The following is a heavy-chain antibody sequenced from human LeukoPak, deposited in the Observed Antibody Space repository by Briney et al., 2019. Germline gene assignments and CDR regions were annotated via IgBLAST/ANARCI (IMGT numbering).Heavy chain of an antibody. CDR3: ARAWYSWGYYFDY. CDR2: ISSSSSTM. J-gene: IGHJ4*02. Sequence: GGSLRLSCAASGFTFSSYSMNWVRQAPGKGLEWASYISSSSSTMFYADSVKGRFTISRDNAKNSLYLQMHSLRDEDTAVYYCARAWYSWGYYFDYWGQGTLVTVSS. CDR1: GFTFSSYS. D-gene: IGHD1-26*01. V-gene: IGHV3-48*02.